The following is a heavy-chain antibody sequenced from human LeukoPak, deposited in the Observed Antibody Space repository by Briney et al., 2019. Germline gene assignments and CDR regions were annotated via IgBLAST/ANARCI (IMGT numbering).Heavy chain of an antibody. CDR2: MNPNSGNT. CDR1: GYTFTSYD. V-gene: IGHV1-18*01. J-gene: IGHJ4*02. D-gene: IGHD4-17*01. Sequence: ASVKVSCKASGYTFTSYDINWVRQATGQGLEWMGWMNPNSGNTNYAQKLQGRVTMTTDTSTSTAYMELRSLRSDDTAVYYCARGVTTWYYFDYWGQGTLVTVSS. CDR3: ARGVTTWYYFDY.